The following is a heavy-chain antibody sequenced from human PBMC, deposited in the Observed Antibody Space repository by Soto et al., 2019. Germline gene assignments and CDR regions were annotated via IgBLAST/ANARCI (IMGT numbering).Heavy chain of an antibody. J-gene: IGHJ6*02. V-gene: IGHV4-31*03. D-gene: IGHD6-19*01. CDR3: ARSHDSSGCYCSSYYGMDV. Sequence: QVQLQESGPGLVKPSQTLSLTCTVSGGSISSGGYYWSWIRQHPGQGLEWIGYIYYSGSTYYNPSLKSRDTISEDHSKNNHSLKLSAATAAAPAVYYCARSHDSSGCYCSSYYGMDVWGQGTTVTVSS. CDR2: IYYSGST. CDR1: GGSISSGGYY.